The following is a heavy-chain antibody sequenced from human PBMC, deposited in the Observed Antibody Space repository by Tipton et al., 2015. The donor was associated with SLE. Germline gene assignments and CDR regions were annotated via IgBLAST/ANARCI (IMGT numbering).Heavy chain of an antibody. CDR2: IYYSGST. CDR3: ARGGIADPFDY. V-gene: IGHV4-39*07. J-gene: IGHJ4*02. CDR1: GGSISSSSYY. D-gene: IGHD6-13*01. Sequence: TLSLTCTVSGGSISSSSYYWGWIRQPPGKGLEWIGSIYYSGSTYYNPSFKSRVTISVDTSKNQFSLKLSSVTAADTAVYYCARGGIADPFDYWGQGTLVTVSS.